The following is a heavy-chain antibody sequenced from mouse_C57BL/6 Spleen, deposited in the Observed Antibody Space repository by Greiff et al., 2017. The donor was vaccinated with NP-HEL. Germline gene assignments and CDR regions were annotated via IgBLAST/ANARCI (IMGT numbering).Heavy chain of an antibody. J-gene: IGHJ2*01. V-gene: IGHV3-6*01. Sequence: EVQVVESGPGLVKPSQSLSLTCSVTGYSITSGYYWNWIRQFPGNKLEWMGYISYDGSNNYNPSLKNRISITRDTSKNQFFLKLNSVTTEDTATYYCAREAEDFDYWGQGTTLTVSS. D-gene: IGHD6-1*01. CDR2: ISYDGSN. CDR1: GYSITSGYY. CDR3: AREAEDFDY.